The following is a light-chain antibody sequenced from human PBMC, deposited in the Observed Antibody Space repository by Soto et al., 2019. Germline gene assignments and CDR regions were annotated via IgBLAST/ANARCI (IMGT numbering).Light chain of an antibody. V-gene: IGKV1-9*01. Sequence: IQLIQSPSSMSAYVRDRVTMPCRASQGISNYLGWYQQKPGKAPKLLIYAASTLKSGVPSRFSGSGSGTEFTLTISSLQPDDFATYYCQHYNSYSEAFGQG. CDR2: AAS. CDR1: QGISNY. J-gene: IGKJ1*01. CDR3: QHYNSYSEA.